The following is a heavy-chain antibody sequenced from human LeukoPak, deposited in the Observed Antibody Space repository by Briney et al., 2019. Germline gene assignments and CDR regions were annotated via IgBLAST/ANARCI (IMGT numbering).Heavy chain of an antibody. V-gene: IGHV3-11*01. CDR2: ITNSGSVT. CDR1: GFTFRDHH. D-gene: IGHD4-23*01. CDR3: AEGLRWSDY. J-gene: IGHJ4*02. Sequence: GGSLRLSCAAFGFTFRDHHMSWIRQAPGKGLEWVSFITNSGSVTYYADSVKGRFTISRDNAKNSLYLQMNSLTADDTAVYSRAEGLRWSDYWGQGTLVTVSS.